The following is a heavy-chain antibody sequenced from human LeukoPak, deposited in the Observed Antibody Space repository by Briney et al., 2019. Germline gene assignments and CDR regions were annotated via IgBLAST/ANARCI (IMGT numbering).Heavy chain of an antibody. CDR1: GFTFSSYA. D-gene: IGHD4-11*01. CDR2: ISGSGGST. V-gene: IGHV3-23*01. Sequence: GGSLRLSCAASGFTFSSYAMGWVRQAPGKGLEWVSGISGSGGSTYYADSVRGRLTISRDNSKNTLHLQMNSLRAEDTAVYYCAKDLARLTTVTTADYWGQGTLVTVSS. CDR3: AKDLARLTTVTTADY. J-gene: IGHJ4*02.